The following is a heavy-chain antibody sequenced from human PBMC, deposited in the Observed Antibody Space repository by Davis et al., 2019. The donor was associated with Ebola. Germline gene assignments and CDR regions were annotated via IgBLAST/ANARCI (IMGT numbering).Heavy chain of an antibody. CDR3: VRDRDYSSNQHCFDP. Sequence: SQTLSLTCDVSAASITSSTCWSCVRQPPGKGLECIGEIYHLGYVNYNPSLKSRVTTSLDRTNNQLSLQLTSVTAAVTAVYYCVRDRDYSSNQHCFDPWGLGTLVTVSS. V-gene: IGHV4-4*02. J-gene: IGHJ5*02. D-gene: IGHD6-13*01. CDR2: IYHLGYV. CDR1: AASITSSTC.